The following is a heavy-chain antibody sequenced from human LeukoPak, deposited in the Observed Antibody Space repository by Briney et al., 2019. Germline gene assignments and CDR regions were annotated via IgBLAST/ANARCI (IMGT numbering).Heavy chain of an antibody. CDR1: GYSISSGYD. J-gene: IGHJ5*02. V-gene: IGHV4-38-2*02. Sequence: SETLSLTCTVSGYSISSGYDGGRIRQPPGKRLEWIGSIYHIGSTYYNPSLKSRVTISVDTSKNQFSLKLSSVTAADTAVYYCARVEYHYDSSGSNWFDPWGQGTLVTVSS. CDR2: IYHIGST. D-gene: IGHD3-22*01. CDR3: ARVEYHYDSSGSNWFDP.